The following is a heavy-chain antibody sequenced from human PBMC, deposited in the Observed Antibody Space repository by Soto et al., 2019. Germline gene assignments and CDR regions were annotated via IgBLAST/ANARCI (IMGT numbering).Heavy chain of an antibody. V-gene: IGHV4-31*03. Sequence: SETLSLTCTVSGASISSGGYYWSWIRQHPGKGLEWIANIYYSGSTYYNPSLKSRVTISIDTPKNQFSLKLSSVTAADTAVYYCAKAQAWELLFDFWGQGAMVTVFS. CDR1: GASISSGGYY. J-gene: IGHJ4*02. D-gene: IGHD1-26*01. CDR2: IYYSGST. CDR3: AKAQAWELLFDF.